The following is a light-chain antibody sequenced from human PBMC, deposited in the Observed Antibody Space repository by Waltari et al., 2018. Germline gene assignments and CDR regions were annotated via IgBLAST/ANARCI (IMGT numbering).Light chain of an antibody. CDR1: QSIFYTSSNKDY. V-gene: IGKV4-1*01. CDR3: QQYYSSPPWT. Sequence: DIVMIQSPDSLAVSLGERATINCKSSQSIFYTSSNKDYLAWYQQRSGQPPNLLITWASTRESGVPDRFSGSWSGTDFTLTISSLQAEDVAVYYCQQYYSSPPWTFGQGTKVEIK. CDR2: WAS. J-gene: IGKJ1*01.